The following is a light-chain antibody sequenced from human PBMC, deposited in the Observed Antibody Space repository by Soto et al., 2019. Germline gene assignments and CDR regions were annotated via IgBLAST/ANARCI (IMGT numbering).Light chain of an antibody. Sequence: IQMTQCSSILSASVGDSVTITCRVRKRISRWLAWYQQRAGKAPRLLISDASSFECGFQSRFSGSGSGTEFALTISSLQPNDFASYYCQQYNDHWTFGQATKV. CDR2: DAS. CDR1: KRISRW. V-gene: IGKV1-5*01. CDR3: QQYNDHWT. J-gene: IGKJ1*01.